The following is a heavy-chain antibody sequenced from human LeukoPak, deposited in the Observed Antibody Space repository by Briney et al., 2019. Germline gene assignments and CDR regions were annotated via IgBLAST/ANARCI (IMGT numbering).Heavy chain of an antibody. J-gene: IGHJ4*02. D-gene: IGHD3-22*01. V-gene: IGHV3-13*01. CDR1: GFTFSSYD. CDR3: ARGRNSNYYDSSGYYPY. CDR2: LGTLGDT. Sequence: GGSLRLSCAVSGFTFSSYDMHWVRQPTGKGLEWVSALGTLGDTDYPDSVKGRFTISRENAKNSLYLQMNNLRAGDTAVYYCARGRNSNYYDSSGYYPYWGQGTLVTVSS.